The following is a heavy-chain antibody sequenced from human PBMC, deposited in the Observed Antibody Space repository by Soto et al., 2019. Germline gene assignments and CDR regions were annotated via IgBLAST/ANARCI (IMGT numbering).Heavy chain of an antibody. V-gene: IGHV3-23*01. CDR1: GSIFSSYA. Sequence: GGCLRLYRAASGSIFSSYAMRRLRQFAAHRLEWVSAISGSGGSTYYADSVKGRFTISRDNSKNTLYLQMNSLRAEDTAVYYCAKDLGNVGATRVHAFDIWGQGKMVTGSS. J-gene: IGHJ3*02. CDR3: AKDLGNVGATRVHAFDI. CDR2: ISGSGGST. D-gene: IGHD1-26*01.